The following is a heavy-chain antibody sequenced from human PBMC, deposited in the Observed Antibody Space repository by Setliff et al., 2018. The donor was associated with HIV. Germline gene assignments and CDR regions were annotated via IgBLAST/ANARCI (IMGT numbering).Heavy chain of an antibody. V-gene: IGHV4-4*09. D-gene: IGHD6-19*01. CDR3: ARGWGHDGFDF. CDR1: GDSISSYF. CDR2: RSTTGST. Sequence: SETLSLTCTVSGDSISSYFWSWIRQSPGKGLEWIGFRSTTGSTNYNPSLRSRVTISVDTSKNQFSLKLRSVTAADTAVYYCARGWGHDGFDFWGQGTMVTVSS. J-gene: IGHJ3*01.